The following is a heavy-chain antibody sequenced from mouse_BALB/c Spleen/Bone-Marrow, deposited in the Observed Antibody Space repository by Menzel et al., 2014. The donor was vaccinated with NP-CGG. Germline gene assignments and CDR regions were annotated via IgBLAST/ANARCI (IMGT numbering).Heavy chain of an antibody. CDR1: GFTFTDYY. Sequence: EVKLMESGRGLVQPGGSLRLSCATSGFTFTDYYMSWVRQPPGKALEWLGFIRNKANGYTTEYSASVKGRFTISRDNSQSILYLQMNTLRAEDSATYYCARDDYYAMDYWGQGTSVTVSS. J-gene: IGHJ4*01. V-gene: IGHV7-3*02. CDR2: IRNKANGYTT. CDR3: ARDDYYAMDY.